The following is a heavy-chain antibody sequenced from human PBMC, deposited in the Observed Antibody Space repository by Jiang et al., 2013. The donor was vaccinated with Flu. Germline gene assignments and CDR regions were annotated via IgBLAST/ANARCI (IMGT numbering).Heavy chain of an antibody. D-gene: IGHD3-10*01. J-gene: IGHJ4*02. CDR2: IFWDGDK. CDR3: AHRPGSIEYEYGHPFDY. Sequence: KPTQTLTLTCTFSGFLLRTSGVGVGWIRQPPGKALEWLALIFWDGDKRCNPSLKSRLTITKDTSKNQVVLTMTNVDPVDTATYYCAHRPGSIEYEYGHPFDYWGQGTLVTVSS. CDR1: GFLLRTSGVG. V-gene: IGHV2-5*02.